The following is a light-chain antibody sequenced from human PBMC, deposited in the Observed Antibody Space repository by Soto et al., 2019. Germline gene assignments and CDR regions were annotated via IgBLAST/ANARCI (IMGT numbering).Light chain of an antibody. CDR1: QIISSY. CDR3: QQRSNWWT. V-gene: IGKV3-11*01. Sequence: EVVLTQSPATLSLSPGERATLSCRASQIISSYLAWYQQKPGQAPRLLIYDASNRATGIPARFSGSGSGTDFTLTISSLEPEDFAVYYCQQRSNWWTFGQGTKVEI. J-gene: IGKJ1*01. CDR2: DAS.